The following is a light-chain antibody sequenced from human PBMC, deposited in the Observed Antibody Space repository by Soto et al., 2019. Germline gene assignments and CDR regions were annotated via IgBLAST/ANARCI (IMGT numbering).Light chain of an antibody. CDR3: QKYNIAPWT. Sequence: DLQMTQFPSSLSASVGDRVTITCRASQDIRTFLAWYQQRPGKVPKLFIYAASTLQSGVPSRFSGSGSGTDFTLIISSLQPEDVATYYCQKYNIAPWTFGHGTRVEI. CDR2: AAS. V-gene: IGKV1-27*01. CDR1: QDIRTF. J-gene: IGKJ1*01.